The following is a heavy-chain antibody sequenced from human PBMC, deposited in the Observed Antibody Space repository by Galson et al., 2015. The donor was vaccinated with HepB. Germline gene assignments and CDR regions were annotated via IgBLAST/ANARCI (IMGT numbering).Heavy chain of an antibody. J-gene: IGHJ2*01. CDR3: ARDHDPGARPLWHFDL. D-gene: IGHD1-1*01. CDR2: INTHNGNT. V-gene: IGHV1-18*01. CDR1: GYRFANFG. Sequence: SVKVSCKASGYRFANFGISWVRQAPRQGLEWMGWINTHNGNTKYAQKFQHRVTMTTDTSTSTAYMELRNLRYDDTALYYCARDHDPGARPLWHFDLWGRGTLVTVSS.